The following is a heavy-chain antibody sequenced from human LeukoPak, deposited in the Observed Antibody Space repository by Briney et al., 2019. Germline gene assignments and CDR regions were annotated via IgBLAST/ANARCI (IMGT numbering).Heavy chain of an antibody. CDR2: INQDGSQK. Sequence: GGSLRLSCAASGFTFSDYYMSWIRQAPGKGLEWVANINQDGSQKYYVDSVKGRFTISRDTSNNSLYLQMNSLRAEDTAIYYCARDGRSLEYSSSSAGYYYYYSGLDVWGQGTTVTVSS. J-gene: IGHJ6*02. CDR1: GFTFSDYY. D-gene: IGHD6-6*01. CDR3: ARDGRSLEYSSSSAGYYYYYSGLDV. V-gene: IGHV3-7*01.